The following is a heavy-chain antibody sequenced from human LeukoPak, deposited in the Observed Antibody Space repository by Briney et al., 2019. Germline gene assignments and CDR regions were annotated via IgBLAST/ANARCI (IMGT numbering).Heavy chain of an antibody. V-gene: IGHV4-34*01. D-gene: IGHD3-10*01. CDR2: INHSGST. Sequence: SETLSLTCAVCGGSFSGYYWSWIRQPPGKGLEWIGEINHSGSTNYNPSLKSRVTISVDTSKNQFSLKLSSVTAADTAVYYCARHPRYYGSGSYLYYYYYMDVWGKGTTVTISS. CDR3: ARHPRYYGSGSYLYYYYYMDV. J-gene: IGHJ6*03. CDR1: GGSFSGYY.